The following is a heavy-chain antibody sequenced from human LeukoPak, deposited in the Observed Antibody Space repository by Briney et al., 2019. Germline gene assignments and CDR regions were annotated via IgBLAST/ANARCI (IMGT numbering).Heavy chain of an antibody. V-gene: IGHV4-38-2*02. CDR1: GYSISSDYY. D-gene: IGHD3-16*01. J-gene: IGHJ4*02. CDR2: IYHDEST. Sequence: SETLSLTCTVSGYSISSDYYWGWVRQPPGKGLEWVGSIYHDESTFYNPSLKYRVTISLDRPKKQFSLRLASVTAADTAIYYCANADTEDYFDYWGQGTLVNVSS. CDR3: ANADTEDYFDY.